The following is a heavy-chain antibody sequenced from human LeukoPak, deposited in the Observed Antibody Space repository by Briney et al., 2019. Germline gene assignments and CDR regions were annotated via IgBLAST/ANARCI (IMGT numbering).Heavy chain of an antibody. CDR3: ASTGPGGY. V-gene: IGHV4-59*11. D-gene: IGHD1-14*01. CDR2: IHHTCGT. Sequence: SETLSLTCTVSGGSITSHFWSWIRQPPGKGLEWIGYIHHTCGTKYNPSLRSRVTMSADPSKNQSSLRLTSVTAADTAIYYCASTGPGGYWGQGILVTVSS. J-gene: IGHJ4*02. CDR1: GGSITSHF.